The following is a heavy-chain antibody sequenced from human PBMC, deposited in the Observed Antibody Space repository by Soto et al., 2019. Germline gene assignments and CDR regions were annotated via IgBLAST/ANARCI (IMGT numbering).Heavy chain of an antibody. CDR3: AREEYSDFWRGLDGPNWFDP. D-gene: IGHD3-3*01. V-gene: IGHV4-34*01. CDR1: GGSFSGYY. CDR2: INHSGST. Sequence: SETLSLTCAVYGGSFSGYYWSWIRQPPGKGLEWIGEINHSGSTNYNPSLKSRVTISVDTSKNQFSLKLSSVTAADTAVYYCAREEYSDFWRGLDGPNWFDPWGQGTLVTVSS. J-gene: IGHJ5*02.